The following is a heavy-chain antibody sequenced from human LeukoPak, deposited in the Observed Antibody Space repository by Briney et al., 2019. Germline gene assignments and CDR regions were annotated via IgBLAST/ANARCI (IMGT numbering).Heavy chain of an antibody. J-gene: IGHJ4*02. D-gene: IGHD6-13*01. CDR3: AREGLYSSSSDFDY. CDR2: LNPKTGDT. V-gene: IGHV1-2*02. CDR1: GYTFTGYY. Sequence: GASVKVSCKASGYTFTGYYVHWVRQAPGQGLQWMGYLNPKTGDTKFAQKLQGSVTMTRDTSISTAYMELGGLRSDDTAVYYCAREGLYSSSSDFDYWGQGTLVTVSS.